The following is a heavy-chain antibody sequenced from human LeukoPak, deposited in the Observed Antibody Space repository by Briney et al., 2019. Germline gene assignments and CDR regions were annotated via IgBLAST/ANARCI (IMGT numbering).Heavy chain of an antibody. CDR1: GYTFTSYG. D-gene: IGHD5-18*01. V-gene: IGHV1-18*01. CDR2: ISAYDGNT. CDR3: AKPSRGYSYGGHDAFDI. Sequence: ASVKVSCKASGYTFTSYGISWVRQAPGQGLEWMGWISAYDGNTNYAQKLQGRVTMTTDTSTSTAYMELRSLRSDDTAVYYCAKPSRGYSYGGHDAFDIWGQGTMITVSS. J-gene: IGHJ3*02.